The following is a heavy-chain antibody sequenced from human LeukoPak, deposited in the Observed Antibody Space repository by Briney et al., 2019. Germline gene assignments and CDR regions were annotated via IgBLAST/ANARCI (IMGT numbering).Heavy chain of an antibody. CDR3: ARTEFSYGSLVGATFGFDY. Sequence: PGGSLRLSCAASGFTVSSNYMSWVRQALGKGLEWVSVIYTGGNTYYADSVKGRFTISRDNSKNTLSLQMNSLRAEDTAIYYCARTEFSYGSLVGATFGFDYWGQGTLVTVSS. CDR1: GFTVSSNY. CDR2: IYTGGNT. J-gene: IGHJ4*02. D-gene: IGHD1-26*01. V-gene: IGHV3-53*01.